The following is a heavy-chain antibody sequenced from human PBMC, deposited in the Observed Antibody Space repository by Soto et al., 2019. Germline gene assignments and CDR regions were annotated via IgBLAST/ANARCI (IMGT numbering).Heavy chain of an antibody. Sequence: PGGSLRLSCAASGLTFSSSEMKWVLQAPGKGLEWVSYISSSGSTIYYADSVKGRFTISRDNAKNSLYLQMNSMRAEDTAVYYCARDQGPLGDFWSGYLYYYGMDVWGQGTTVPVYS. CDR3: ARDQGPLGDFWSGYLYYYGMDV. CDR2: ISSSGSTI. J-gene: IGHJ6*02. D-gene: IGHD3-3*01. V-gene: IGHV3-48*03. CDR1: GLTFSSSE.